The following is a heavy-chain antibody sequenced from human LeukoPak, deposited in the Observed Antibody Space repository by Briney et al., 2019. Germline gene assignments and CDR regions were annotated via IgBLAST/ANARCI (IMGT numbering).Heavy chain of an antibody. Sequence: PGGSLRLSCAASGFTFSSYEMNWIRQAPGQGLKSVSYISSSGSTIYYADSVKGRFTISRYNAKNSLYLQMNSLRAEDTAVYYCARDRTTVTTLDYWGQGTLVTVSS. CDR2: ISSSGSTI. CDR3: ARDRTTVTTLDY. CDR1: GFTFSSYE. V-gene: IGHV3-48*03. J-gene: IGHJ4*02. D-gene: IGHD4-11*01.